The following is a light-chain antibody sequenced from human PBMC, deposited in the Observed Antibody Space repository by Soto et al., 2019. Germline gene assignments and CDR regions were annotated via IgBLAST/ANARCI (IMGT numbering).Light chain of an antibody. CDR2: GAS. CDR1: QSVSSSY. CDR3: QQYGNSPLT. Sequence: EIVLTQSPGTLSLSPGERATLSCRASQSVSSSYLAWYQQKPGQAPRLLLYGASSRATGIPDWFSGSGSGTDFTLTISRLEAEDFAVYYCQQYGNSPLTFGQGTKVEIK. J-gene: IGKJ1*01. V-gene: IGKV3-20*01.